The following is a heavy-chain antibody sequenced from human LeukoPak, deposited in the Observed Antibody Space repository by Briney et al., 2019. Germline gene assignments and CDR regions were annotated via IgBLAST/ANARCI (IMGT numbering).Heavy chain of an antibody. CDR1: GFTFSSYA. CDR2: ISGSGGST. J-gene: IGHJ4*02. CDR3: AKGVGQQLVLTEYYFDY. D-gene: IGHD6-13*01. Sequence: PGGSLRLSCAASGFTFSSYAMSWVRQAPGKGLEWVSAISGSGGSTYYADSVKGRFTISRDNSKNTLYLRMNSLRAEDTAVYYCAKGVGQQLVLTEYYFDYWGQGTLVTVSS. V-gene: IGHV3-23*01.